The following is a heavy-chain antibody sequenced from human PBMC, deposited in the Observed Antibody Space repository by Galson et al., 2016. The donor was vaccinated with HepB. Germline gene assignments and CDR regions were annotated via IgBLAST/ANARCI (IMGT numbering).Heavy chain of an antibody. CDR1: GFTVSNNY. J-gene: IGHJ4*02. CDR2: IYSGGST. CDR3: ARDMSSGWYWVYFDY. D-gene: IGHD6-19*01. Sequence: SLRLSCAVSGFTVSNNYMSWVRQAPGKGLEWVSLIYSGGSTYYADSVKGRFTISRDNAKNSLYLQMNSLRAEDTAVYYCARDMSSGWYWVYFDYWGQGTQVTVSS. V-gene: IGHV3-66*01.